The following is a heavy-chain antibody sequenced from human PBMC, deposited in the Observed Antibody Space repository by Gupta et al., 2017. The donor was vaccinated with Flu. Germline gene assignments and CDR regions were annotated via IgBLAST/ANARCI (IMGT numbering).Heavy chain of an antibody. J-gene: IGHJ3*02. D-gene: IGHD3-22*01. CDR3: AGALYDSSGYYRPDDAFDI. CDR1: GYTFTGSY. CDR2: INPNSGGT. V-gene: IGHV1-2*02. Sequence: QVQLVQSGAEVKKPGASVKVSCKASGYTFTGSYMPWVRQAPGQGLEWMGWINPNSGGTNYAQKFQGRVTMTRDTSISTAYMELSRLRSDDTAVYYCAGALYDSSGYYRPDDAFDIWGQGTMVTVSS.